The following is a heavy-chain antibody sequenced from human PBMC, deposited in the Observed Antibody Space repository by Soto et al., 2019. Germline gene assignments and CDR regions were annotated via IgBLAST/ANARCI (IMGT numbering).Heavy chain of an antibody. V-gene: IGHV3-30*03. J-gene: IGHJ4*02. CDR3: ARTAVEVGATCFDY. CDR2: ISYDGDNE. Sequence: PGGSLRLSCAASGFTFSNYAMHWVRQAPGKGLEWLAIISYDGDNEYYADSVRGRFTISRDNSKNTLYLQTNNLRHEDTAVYYCARTAVEVGATCFDYWGQGTLVTVSS. D-gene: IGHD1-26*01. CDR1: GFTFSNYA.